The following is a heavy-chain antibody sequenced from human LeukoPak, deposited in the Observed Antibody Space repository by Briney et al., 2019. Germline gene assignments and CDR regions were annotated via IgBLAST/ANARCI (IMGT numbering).Heavy chain of an antibody. D-gene: IGHD2-2*01. CDR1: GFTFSSYS. Sequence: GGSLRLSCAASGFTFSSYSMNWVRQAPGTGLEWVSYISSSSSTIYYADSVKGRFTIPRDNAKNSLYLQMNSLRAEDTAVYYCARDALGYCSSTSCYAGNWFDPWGQGTLVTVSS. V-gene: IGHV3-48*01. J-gene: IGHJ5*02. CDR2: ISSSSSTI. CDR3: ARDALGYCSSTSCYAGNWFDP.